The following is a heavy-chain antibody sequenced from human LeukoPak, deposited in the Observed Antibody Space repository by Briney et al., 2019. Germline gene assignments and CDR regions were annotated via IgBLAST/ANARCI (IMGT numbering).Heavy chain of an antibody. Sequence: ASVRVSCKTSGYTFTGHYMHWARQAPGQGLEWMGWINPNNSGTNYAQKFEGRVTMTRDTSTSTAYMELSRLRSDDTAVYYCARVGMVAPGAYFDYWGQGTLVTVSS. J-gene: IGHJ4*02. CDR1: GYTFTGHY. CDR2: INPNNSGT. CDR3: ARVGMVAPGAYFDY. D-gene: IGHD6-13*01. V-gene: IGHV1-2*02.